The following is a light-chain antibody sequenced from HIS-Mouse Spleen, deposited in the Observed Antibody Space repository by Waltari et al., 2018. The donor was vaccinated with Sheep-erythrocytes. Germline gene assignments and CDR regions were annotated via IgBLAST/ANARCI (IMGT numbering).Light chain of an antibody. CDR2: EGS. V-gene: IGLV2-23*01. CDR1: SQDVGSYTL. J-gene: IGLJ3*02. CDR3: CSYAGSSTPWV. Sequence: QSALTQPASVSGSPGPSITITCTGTSQDVGSYTLDSWYQQHPGKSPKLLIYEGSKRPSGVSNRFSGSKSGNTASLTISGLQAEDEADYYCCSYAGSSTPWVFGGGTKLTVL.